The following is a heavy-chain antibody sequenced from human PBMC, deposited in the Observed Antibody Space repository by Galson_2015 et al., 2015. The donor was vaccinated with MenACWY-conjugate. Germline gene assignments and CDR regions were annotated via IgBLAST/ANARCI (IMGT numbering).Heavy chain of an antibody. Sequence: SLRLSCAASGFPFGTYWMTWVRQAPGKGLEWVANIKYDRSEQYYGDSVRGRLIISRDNANNSLFLQMNSLRPEDTAVYYCVRPIMTFAAVRSLDYWGQGTVVTVSS. CDR3: VRPIMTFAAVRSLDY. CDR2: IKYDRSEQ. CDR1: GFPFGTYW. V-gene: IGHV3-7*01. D-gene: IGHD3-10*01. J-gene: IGHJ4*02.